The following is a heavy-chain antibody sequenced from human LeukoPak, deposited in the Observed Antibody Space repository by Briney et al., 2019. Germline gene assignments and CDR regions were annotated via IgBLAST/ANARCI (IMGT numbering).Heavy chain of an antibody. D-gene: IGHD5-18*01. J-gene: IGHJ6*03. CDR2: ITGRGGTI. Sequence: GGSLRLSCVASGFTFPDFSMNWVRQAPGKGLEWISYITGRGGTIDYADSVKGRFSSSRDNAKSSLYLKLNSLRAEDTAVYFCARDRVETAKIGKFYYYYMDVWGKGTTVTVSS. CDR3: ARDRVETAKIGKFYYYYMDV. CDR1: GFTFPDFS. V-gene: IGHV3-48*04.